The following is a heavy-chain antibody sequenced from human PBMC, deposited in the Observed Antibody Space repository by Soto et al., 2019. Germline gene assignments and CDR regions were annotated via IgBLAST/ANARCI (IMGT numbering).Heavy chain of an antibody. Sequence: PGGSLRLYCAASGFTFSSYWMSWVRQAPGKGLEWVANIKQDGSEKYYVDSVKGRFTISRDNAKNSLYLQMNSLRAEDTAVYYCAGDPTRRDYRGNHRNYSYYGMDVWGQGTTVTVSS. V-gene: IGHV3-7*03. J-gene: IGHJ6*02. CDR1: GFTFSSYW. CDR3: AGDPTRRDYRGNHRNYSYYGMDV. D-gene: IGHD4-4*01. CDR2: IKQDGSEK.